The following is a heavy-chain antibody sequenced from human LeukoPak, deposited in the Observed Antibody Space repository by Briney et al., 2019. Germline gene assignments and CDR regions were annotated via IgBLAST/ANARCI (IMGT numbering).Heavy chain of an antibody. V-gene: IGHV1-8*01. D-gene: IGHD6-13*01. Sequence: ASVKVSCKASGYTFTSYDINWVRQATGQGLEWMGWMNPNSGNTGYAQKFQGRVTMTRNTSISTAYMELSSLRSEDTAVYYCARDDVSSSWYNYYYYYMDVWGKGTTVTVSS. CDR2: MNPNSGNT. J-gene: IGHJ6*03. CDR3: ARDDVSSSWYNYYYYYMDV. CDR1: GYTFTSYD.